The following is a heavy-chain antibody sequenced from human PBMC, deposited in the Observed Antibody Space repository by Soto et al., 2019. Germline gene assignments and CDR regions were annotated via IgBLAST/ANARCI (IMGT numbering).Heavy chain of an antibody. D-gene: IGHD1-26*01. V-gene: IGHV1-8*01. Sequence: QVQLVQSGAEVKKPGASVKVSCKASGYTFTSYDINWVRQAPGQGLEWMGWMNPNSGNTGYAQKSQGRVTMTRNTSFRTAYRELGSLRSEITAEYYCVIRDSWWESQWFHPRGQGSPVTVS. CDR3: VIRDSWWESQWFHP. J-gene: IGHJ5*02. CDR2: MNPNSGNT. CDR1: GYTFTSYD.